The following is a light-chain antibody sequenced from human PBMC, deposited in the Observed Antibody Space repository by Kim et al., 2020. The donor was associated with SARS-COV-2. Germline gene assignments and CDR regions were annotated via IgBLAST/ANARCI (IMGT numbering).Light chain of an antibody. V-gene: IGKV3-15*01. CDR3: QQYNKWPLYT. CDR1: LSVGSN. Sequence: SPGERATLSCRASLSVGSNLAWYQQKPGQAPRLLIYDASTRATGIPARFSGSGSGTEFTLTISSLQSEDFALYYCQQYNKWPLYTFGQGTKLEIK. CDR2: DAS. J-gene: IGKJ2*01.